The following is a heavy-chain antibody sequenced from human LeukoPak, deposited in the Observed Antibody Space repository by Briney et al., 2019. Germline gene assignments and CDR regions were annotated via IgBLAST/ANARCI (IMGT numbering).Heavy chain of an antibody. Sequence: GSLRLSRAASGFTFSTYAMNWVRQPPGKGLEWVSTISGGGDTYYADSVKGRFTISRDNSKNTLYLQMSSLRAEDTAVYYCATYGDYGRNYHYYNMDVWGQGTTVTVSS. CDR3: ATYGDYGRNYHYYNMDV. CDR2: ISGGGDT. CDR1: GFTFSTYA. J-gene: IGHJ6*02. V-gene: IGHV3-23*01. D-gene: IGHD4-17*01.